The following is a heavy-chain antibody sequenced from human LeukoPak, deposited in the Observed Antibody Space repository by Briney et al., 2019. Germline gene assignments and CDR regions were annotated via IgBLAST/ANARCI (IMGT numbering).Heavy chain of an antibody. CDR1: GFTVSSNY. CDR2: IYSGGST. Sequence: GGSLKLSCAASGFTVSSNYMSWVRQAPGKGLEWVSVIYSGGSTYYADSVKGRFTISRDNSKNTLYLQMNSLRAEDTAVYYCARARGYSYGYGDWGQGTLVTVSS. J-gene: IGHJ4*02. CDR3: ARARGYSYGYGD. D-gene: IGHD5-18*01. V-gene: IGHV3-53*01.